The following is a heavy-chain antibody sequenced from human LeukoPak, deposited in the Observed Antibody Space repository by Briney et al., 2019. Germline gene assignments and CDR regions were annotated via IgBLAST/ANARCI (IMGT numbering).Heavy chain of an antibody. CDR1: GFTFSMYA. J-gene: IGHJ5*02. Sequence: GGSLRLSCAASGFTFSMYAMSWVRQAPGKGLEWVSGITGSGGNRYYADSVKGRFTISRDNSKNMLYLQMNSLRAEDTAVYYCARDPPQAYCGGDCWFDPWGQGTLVTVSS. CDR3: ARDPPQAYCGGDCWFDP. CDR2: ITGSGGNR. V-gene: IGHV3-23*01. D-gene: IGHD2-21*02.